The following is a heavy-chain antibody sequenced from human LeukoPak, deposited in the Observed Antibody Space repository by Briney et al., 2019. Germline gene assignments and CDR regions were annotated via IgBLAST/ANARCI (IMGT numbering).Heavy chain of an antibody. CDR1: GGTFSSYA. D-gene: IGHD6-19*01. CDR2: INPNSGGT. Sequence: GASVKVSCKASGGTFSSYAISWVRQAPGQGLEWMGGINPNSGGTNYAQKFQGRVTMTRDTSISTAYMELSRLRSDDTAMYYCARDVGITVADSFDPWGQGTLVTVSS. J-gene: IGHJ5*02. V-gene: IGHV1-2*02. CDR3: ARDVGITVADSFDP.